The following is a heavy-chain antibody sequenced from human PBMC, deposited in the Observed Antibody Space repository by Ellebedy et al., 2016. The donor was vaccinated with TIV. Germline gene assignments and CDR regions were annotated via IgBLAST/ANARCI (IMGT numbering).Heavy chain of an antibody. CDR3: ARDRDAYMASFYYYGLDV. V-gene: IGHV1-2*04. J-gene: IGHJ6*02. Sequence: AASVKVSCKASGYSFTAYYVHWVRQAPGQGLEWMGWINANSGGTNYAQKFQGWVTMTRDTSISTAYMELSRLRSDDTAVYFCARDRDAYMASFYYYGLDVWGQGTTVTVSS. CDR1: GYSFTAYY. D-gene: IGHD3-16*01. CDR2: INANSGGT.